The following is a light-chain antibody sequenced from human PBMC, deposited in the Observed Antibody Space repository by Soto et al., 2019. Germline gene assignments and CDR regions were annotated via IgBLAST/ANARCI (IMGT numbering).Light chain of an antibody. CDR3: QQYHKWPRT. V-gene: IGKV3-15*01. J-gene: IGKJ1*01. CDR1: QSVTSN. CDR2: TTS. Sequence: EIVMTQSPATLSVSPGERAILSCRASQSVTSNLAWYQQKPGQAPRLLLYTTSTSATGITARVSGSGSETDFTLTRRSLEAEDVSVYYCQQYHKWPRTFGQGTKVEIK.